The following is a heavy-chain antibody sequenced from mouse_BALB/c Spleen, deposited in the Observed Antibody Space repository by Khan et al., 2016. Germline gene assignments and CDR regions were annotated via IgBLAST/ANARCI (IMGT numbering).Heavy chain of an antibody. Sequence: QVTLKESGPGILQPSQTLSLTCSFSGFSLSTSGMGVSWIRQPSGKGLEWLAHIYWDDDKRYNPSLKSRLTISKDTSSNQVFLKITSVDTADTATYYGARIYYYGSSYWYFDVWGAGTTVTVSS. CDR1: GFSLSTSGMG. CDR3: ARIYYYGSSYWYFDV. CDR2: IYWDDDK. V-gene: IGHV8-12*01. D-gene: IGHD1-1*01. J-gene: IGHJ1*01.